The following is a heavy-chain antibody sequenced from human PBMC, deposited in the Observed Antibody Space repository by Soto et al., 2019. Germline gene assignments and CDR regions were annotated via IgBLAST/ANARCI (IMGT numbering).Heavy chain of an antibody. D-gene: IGHD6-13*01. CDR1: GYTFTTYA. J-gene: IGHJ4*02. Sequence: ASVKVSCKASGYTFTTYAISWVRQAPGQGLEWMGWISANSGNTNYAQKFQGRVMMTTDTSTNTAYMDLRSLRSDDTAVYFCARLYSSTWAHFDHWGQGTLVTVS. CDR3: ARLYSSTWAHFDH. V-gene: IGHV1-18*01. CDR2: ISANSGNT.